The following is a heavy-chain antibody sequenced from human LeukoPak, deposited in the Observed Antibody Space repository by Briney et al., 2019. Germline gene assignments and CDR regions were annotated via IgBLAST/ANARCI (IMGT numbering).Heavy chain of an antibody. CDR3: AKDRLLVISSSWYDY. V-gene: IGHV3-30*18. CDR1: GFTFSSYG. Sequence: SGGSLRLSCAASGFTFSSYGMHWVRQAPGQGLVWVAVISYDGSNKYYADSVKGRFTISRDNSKNTLYLQMNSLRTEETAVYYCAKDRLLVISSSWYDYWGQGTLVTVSS. J-gene: IGHJ4*02. D-gene: IGHD6-13*01. CDR2: ISYDGSNK.